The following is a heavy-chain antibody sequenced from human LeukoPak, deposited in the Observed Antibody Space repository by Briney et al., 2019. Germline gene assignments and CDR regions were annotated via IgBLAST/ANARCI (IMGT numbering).Heavy chain of an antibody. J-gene: IGHJ3*02. D-gene: IGHD6-19*01. CDR1: GFPFSCYS. CDR3: ARDADFSSGGGWYDAFDI. Sequence: GGPLRLSCSLSGFPFSCYSMQWVRPATGRGLEGVSYISSRSSTIYYADSEKGRYTISRDSGKNFLYLQMHSLRAEDTAVYYCARDADFSSGGGWYDAFDIWGQGTMVTVSS. V-gene: IGHV3-48*01. CDR2: ISSRSSTI.